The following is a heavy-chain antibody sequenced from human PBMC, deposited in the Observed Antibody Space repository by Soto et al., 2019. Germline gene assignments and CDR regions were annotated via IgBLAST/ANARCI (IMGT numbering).Heavy chain of an antibody. CDR2: IAYDGSKK. J-gene: IGHJ6*03. Sequence: QVQMVESGGGVVQPGRSLRLSCVASGFSFSSYDMHWVRQAPGTGLEWVAVIAYDGSKKYYADSVRGRFTISRDNSKKNPYLEMNNRRPEETAVDYWSKNLKPGSRLSLGGVEYYMDVWGKGTAVTVSS. CDR3: SKNLKPGSRLSLGGVEYYMDV. D-gene: IGHD6-13*01. V-gene: IGHV3-30*18. CDR1: GFSFSSYD.